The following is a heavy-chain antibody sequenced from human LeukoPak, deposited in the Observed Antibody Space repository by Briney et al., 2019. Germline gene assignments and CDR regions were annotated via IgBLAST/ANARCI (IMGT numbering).Heavy chain of an antibody. Sequence: GGSLRLSCAASGFTFSSYEMNWVRQAPGKGLEWVSYISSSGSTIYYADSVKGRFTISRDNAKNSLYLQMNSLRAEDTAVYYCARAGYYYGSGSYYNAFDYWGQGTLVTVSS. J-gene: IGHJ4*02. D-gene: IGHD3-10*01. CDR2: ISSSGSTI. V-gene: IGHV3-48*03. CDR1: GFTFSSYE. CDR3: ARAGYYYGSGSYYNAFDY.